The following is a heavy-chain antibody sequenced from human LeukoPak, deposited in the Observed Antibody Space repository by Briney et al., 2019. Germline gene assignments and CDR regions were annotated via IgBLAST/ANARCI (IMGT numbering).Heavy chain of an antibody. Sequence: PGGSLRLSCAASGFTFSTYGLHWVRQAPGKGLEWVAVIWDVGTSKYYADSVKGRFTISRDNSKSTLYLQMDSLRAEDTALYYCARDNGRYYFDYWGQGTLVTVSS. CDR2: IWDVGTSK. V-gene: IGHV3-33*01. J-gene: IGHJ4*02. CDR3: ARDNGRYYFDY. D-gene: IGHD2-8*01. CDR1: GFTFSTYG.